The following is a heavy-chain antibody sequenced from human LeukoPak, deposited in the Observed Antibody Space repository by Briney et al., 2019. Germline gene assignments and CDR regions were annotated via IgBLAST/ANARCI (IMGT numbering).Heavy chain of an antibody. J-gene: IGHJ4*02. D-gene: IGHD3-10*01. CDR3: AKDIGDIWFGELFGY. CDR1: GFTFSSYG. V-gene: IGHV3-30*18. CDR2: ISYDGSNK. Sequence: GRSLRLSCAASGFTFSSYGMHWVRRAPGKGLEWVAVISYDGSNKYYADSVKGRFTISRDNSKNTLYLQMNSLRAEDTAVYYCAKDIGDIWFGELFGYWGQGTLVTVSS.